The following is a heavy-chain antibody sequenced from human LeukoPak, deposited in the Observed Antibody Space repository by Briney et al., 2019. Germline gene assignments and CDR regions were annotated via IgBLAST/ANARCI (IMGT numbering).Heavy chain of an antibody. V-gene: IGHV4-39*01. CDR2: IYYSGST. Sequence: SETLSLTCTVSGGSISSSSYYWGWIRQPPGKGLEWIGSIYYSGSTYYNPSLKSRVTISVDTSKNQFSLELSSMTAPDTAVYYCARVDYGDYLNWFDPWGQGTLVTVSS. CDR1: GGSISSSSYY. CDR3: ARVDYGDYLNWFDP. J-gene: IGHJ5*02. D-gene: IGHD4-17*01.